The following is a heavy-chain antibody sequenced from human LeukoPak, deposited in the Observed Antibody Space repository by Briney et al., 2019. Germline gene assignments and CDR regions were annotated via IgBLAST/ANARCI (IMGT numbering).Heavy chain of an antibody. CDR2: VHTSGES. CDR1: GGSISSNY. D-gene: IGHD3-22*01. J-gene: IGHJ4*02. V-gene: IGHV4-4*07. CDR3: ARENYFAGGGYGADF. Sequence: PSETLSLTCTVSGGSISSNYWSWIRQPAGKGLEWIGRVHTSGESNYHPSLKTRVTMPADTSKDQFSLRLSSVTAADTAVYFCARENYFAGGGYGADFWGQGTLVTVSS.